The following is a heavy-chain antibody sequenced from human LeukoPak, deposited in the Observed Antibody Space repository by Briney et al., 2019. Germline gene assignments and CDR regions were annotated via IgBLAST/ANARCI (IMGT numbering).Heavy chain of an antibody. CDR3: ASGYSYGNYYYYGMDV. CDR2: MNPNSGNT. D-gene: IGHD5-18*01. CDR1: GYTFTSYD. J-gene: IGHJ6*02. Sequence: ASVTVSCKASGYTFTSYDINWVRQATGQGLEWMGWMNPNSGNTGYAQKFQGRVTMTRNTSISTAYMELSSLGSEDTAVYYCASGYSYGNYYYYGMDVWGQGTTVTVSS. V-gene: IGHV1-8*01.